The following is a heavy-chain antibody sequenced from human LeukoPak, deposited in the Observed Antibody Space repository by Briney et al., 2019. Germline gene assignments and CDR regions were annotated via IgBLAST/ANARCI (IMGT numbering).Heavy chain of an antibody. CDR3: ARVPGPNWSDP. Sequence: SETLSLTCTVSGYSISSGNYWGWIRQPPGKGLEWIGSIYHSGSTYYNPSLKSRVIISVDTSKNQLSLKLSSVTAADTAVYYCARVPGPNWSDPWGQGTLVTVSS. CDR2: IYHSGST. V-gene: IGHV4-38-2*02. J-gene: IGHJ5*02. CDR1: GYSISSGNY.